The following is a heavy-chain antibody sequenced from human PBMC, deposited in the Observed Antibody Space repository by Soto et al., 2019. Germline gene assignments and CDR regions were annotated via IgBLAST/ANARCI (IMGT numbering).Heavy chain of an antibody. CDR3: ARPPPMITFGGAVTGYCDH. J-gene: IGHJ4*02. V-gene: IGHV4-31*03. CDR2: IFYSGNT. CDR1: SVSISSGGFY. D-gene: IGHD3-16*01. Sequence: QVQLQESGPGLVKTSETLSLTCTVSSVSISSGGFYWSWMRQHPGRGLEYIGYIFYSGNTHYNPSLNSRVTISVDTSKNQFSLKLSSVTAADTAVYYCARPPPMITFGGAVTGYCDHWGQGALVTVSS.